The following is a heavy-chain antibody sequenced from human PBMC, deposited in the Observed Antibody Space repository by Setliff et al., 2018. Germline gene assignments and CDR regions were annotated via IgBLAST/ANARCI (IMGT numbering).Heavy chain of an antibody. D-gene: IGHD3-22*01. CDR3: AKSLYFYDSSGYYYGGPYYCYYMDV. J-gene: IGHJ6*03. CDR1: GFTFSSYA. CDR2: ISGSGGST. Sequence: GGSLRLSCAASGFTFSSYAISWVRQAPGKGLEWVSAISGSGGSTYYADSVKGRFTISRDNSKNTLYLQMNSLRAEDTAVYYCAKSLYFYDSSGYYYGGPYYCYYMDVWGKGTTVTVSS. V-gene: IGHV3-23*01.